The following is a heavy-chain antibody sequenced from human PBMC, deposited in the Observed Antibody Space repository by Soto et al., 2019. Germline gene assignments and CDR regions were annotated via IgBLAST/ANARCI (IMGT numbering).Heavy chain of an antibody. CDR2: IHGDGST. V-gene: IGHV3-53*01. Sequence: ESGGGLMQPGGSLRLSCAASGFTVNTNYMSWVRQAPGKGLEWVSVIHGDGSTYYADSVKGRFTISTDNSKNTLLLQMNSLRAEDMAVYFCARDGPAGYYLSYWGQGTLVTVSS. J-gene: IGHJ4*02. D-gene: IGHD3-3*01. CDR1: GFTVNTNY. CDR3: ARDGPAGYYLSY.